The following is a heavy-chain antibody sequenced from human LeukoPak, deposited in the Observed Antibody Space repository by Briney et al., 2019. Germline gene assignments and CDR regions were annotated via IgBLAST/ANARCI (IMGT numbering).Heavy chain of an antibody. V-gene: IGHV4-59*01. CDR2: IYYSGST. Sequence: SETLSLTCTVSGGSISSYYWSWIRQPPGKGLEWIGYIYYSGSTNYNPSLKSRVTISVDTSKNQFSLKLSSVTAADTAVYYCARNRGKYCSGGSCYSGGWFDPWGQGTLVTVSS. CDR1: GGSISSYY. D-gene: IGHD2-15*01. J-gene: IGHJ5*02. CDR3: ARNRGKYCSGGSCYSGGWFDP.